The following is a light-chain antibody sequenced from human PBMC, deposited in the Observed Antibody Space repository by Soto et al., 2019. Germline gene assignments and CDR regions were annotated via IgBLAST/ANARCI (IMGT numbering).Light chain of an antibody. Sequence: DIQMTQSPSTLSASVGDRVTITCWASQSISSWLAWYQQKPGKVPKLLIYDASSLESGVPSRFSGSGSGTEFTLTISGLQPDDFATYYCQHYNIYSPWTFGQGTKVEIK. CDR1: QSISSW. CDR2: DAS. V-gene: IGKV1-5*01. CDR3: QHYNIYSPWT. J-gene: IGKJ1*01.